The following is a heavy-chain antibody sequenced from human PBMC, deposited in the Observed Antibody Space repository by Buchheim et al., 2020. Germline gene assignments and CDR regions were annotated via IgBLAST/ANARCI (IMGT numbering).Heavy chain of an antibody. Sequence: QVQLVQSGAEVKKPGASVKVSCKASGYTFTDHYMHWVRQAPGQGLEWMGCINPKTGVTNYAQKFQGRVTMTRDTSISSAYLDLSRLRSDDTAVYYCAREGMEMATSDAWGQGT. CDR3: AREGMEMATSDA. J-gene: IGHJ3*01. CDR1: GYTFTDHY. CDR2: INPKTGVT. D-gene: IGHD5-24*01. V-gene: IGHV1-2*02.